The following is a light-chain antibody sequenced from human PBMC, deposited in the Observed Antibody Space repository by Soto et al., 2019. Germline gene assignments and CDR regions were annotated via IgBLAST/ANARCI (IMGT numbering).Light chain of an antibody. CDR2: KAS. V-gene: IGKV1-5*03. CDR1: QSIDTW. Sequence: DIQTAQSPSTLSASVGDRVTITSRASQSIDTWLAWYQHKPGKAPKLLIFKASTLETGVPSRFSGSGSETEFTLTISSLQPDDSATYYCQQYNGYSSTFGQGTKVDI. CDR3: QQYNGYSST. J-gene: IGKJ1*01.